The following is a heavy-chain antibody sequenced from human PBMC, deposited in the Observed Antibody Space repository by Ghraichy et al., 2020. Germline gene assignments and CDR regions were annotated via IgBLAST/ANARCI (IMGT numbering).Heavy chain of an antibody. CDR2: FDPEDGET. CDR1: GYTLTELS. V-gene: IGHV1-24*01. J-gene: IGHJ4*02. D-gene: IGHD3-22*01. CDR3: ATLTTYYYDSSGYPVDY. Sequence: ASAKVSCKVSGYTLTELSMHWVRQAPGKGLEWMGGFDPEDGETIYAQKFQGRVTMTEDTSTDTAYMELSSLRSEDTAVYYCATLTTYYYDSSGYPVDYWGQGTLVTVSS.